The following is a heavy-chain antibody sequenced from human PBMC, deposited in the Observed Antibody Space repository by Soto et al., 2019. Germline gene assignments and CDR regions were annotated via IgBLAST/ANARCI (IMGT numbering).Heavy chain of an antibody. Sequence: ASVKVSCKASGYTFTSYDINWVRQATGQGREWMGWMNPNSGNTGYAQKFQGRVTMTRNTSISTAYMELSSLRSEDTVVYYCARTIDYIQNRWFDPWGQGTLVTVSS. CDR3: ARTIDYIQNRWFDP. CDR2: MNPNSGNT. CDR1: GYTFTSYD. D-gene: IGHD4-4*01. V-gene: IGHV1-8*01. J-gene: IGHJ5*02.